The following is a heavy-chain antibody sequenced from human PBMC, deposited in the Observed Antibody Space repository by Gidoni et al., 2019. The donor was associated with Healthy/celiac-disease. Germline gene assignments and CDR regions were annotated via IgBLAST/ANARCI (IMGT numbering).Heavy chain of an antibody. CDR1: GGTFSSYA. V-gene: IGHV1-69*09. D-gene: IGHD3-22*01. Sequence: QVQLVQSGAEVKKPGSSVNVSCKASGGTFSSYAHRSVPHAPGQGLEWMGGIIPILGIANYAQKFQGRVTITADKSTSTAYMELSSLRSEDTAVYYCAGGGYYDSSGYPYPAAYYYYGMDVWGQGTTVTVSS. CDR3: AGGGYYDSSGYPYPAAYYYYGMDV. J-gene: IGHJ6*02. CDR2: IIPILGIA.